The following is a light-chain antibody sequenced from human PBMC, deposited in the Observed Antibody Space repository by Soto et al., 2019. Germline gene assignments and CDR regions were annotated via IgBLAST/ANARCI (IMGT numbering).Light chain of an antibody. Sequence: DIQMTQSPSSLSASLGDRVTITCRASQGIGVYLAWFQQKPGKVPRLLIYAASALQSGVPSRFSGGGSGTDFTLTINGLQPEDVATYYCQKYNSAPLTFGGGTKVEIK. V-gene: IGKV1-27*01. CDR1: QGIGVY. CDR2: AAS. CDR3: QKYNSAPLT. J-gene: IGKJ4*01.